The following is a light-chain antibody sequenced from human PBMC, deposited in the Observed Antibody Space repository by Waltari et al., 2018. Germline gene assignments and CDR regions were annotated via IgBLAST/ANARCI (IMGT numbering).Light chain of an antibody. J-gene: IGKJ2*01. Sequence: DIQMTQTPSSLSPSVGARVTITCRASQSIAGHLNWFQQQPGRAPKLLIHTASSLQSGVPSRFRGSGSATHFTLIISSLQPEDFATYFCQQTYITPYTFGQGTKLEIK. V-gene: IGKV1-39*01. CDR1: QSIAGH. CDR3: QQTYITPYT. CDR2: TAS.